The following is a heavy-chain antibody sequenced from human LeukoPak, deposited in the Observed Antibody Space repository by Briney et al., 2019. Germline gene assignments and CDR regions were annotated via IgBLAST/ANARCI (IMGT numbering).Heavy chain of an antibody. J-gene: IGHJ4*02. CDR3: ARRAIAVAGFHFDY. D-gene: IGHD6-19*01. CDR2: IYPGDSDT. V-gene: IGHV5-51*01. Sequence: GASLKISCLDSGYGFTSYGIGCVRRMPAKGLEWMGIIYPGDSDTRYSPSFQGQVTISADKSISTAYLQWSSLKASDTAMYYCARRAIAVAGFHFDYWGQGTLVTVSS. CDR1: GYGFTSYG.